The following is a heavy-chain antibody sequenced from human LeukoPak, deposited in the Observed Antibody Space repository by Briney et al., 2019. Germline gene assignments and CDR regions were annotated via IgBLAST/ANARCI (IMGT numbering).Heavy chain of an antibody. CDR3: AGTDTAMVPLDY. CDR1: GGSFSGYY. CDR2: INHSGST. V-gene: IGHV4-34*01. D-gene: IGHD5-18*01. J-gene: IGHJ4*02. Sequence: SETLSLTCAVYGGSFSGYYWSWLRQPPGKGLEWIGEINHSGSTNYNPSLKSRVTISVDTSKNQFSLTLSSVTAADTAVYYCAGTDTAMVPLDYWGQGTLVTVSS.